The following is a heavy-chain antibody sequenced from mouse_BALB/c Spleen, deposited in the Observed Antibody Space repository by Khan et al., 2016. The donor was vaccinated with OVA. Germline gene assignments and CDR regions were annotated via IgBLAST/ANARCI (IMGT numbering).Heavy chain of an antibody. CDR3: ARVYGGDFDY. D-gene: IGHD1-1*01. CDR2: ISYSGNT. J-gene: IGHJ2*01. CDR1: GYSITSDYA. Sequence: EVQLQESGPGLVKPSQSLSLTCTVTGYSITSDYAWNWIRQFPGNKLEWMGFISYSGNTNYNPSLKSQISITRATSKNQSFLQLNSVTTEDTATYYCARVYGGDFDYWGQGTTLTVSA. V-gene: IGHV3-2*02.